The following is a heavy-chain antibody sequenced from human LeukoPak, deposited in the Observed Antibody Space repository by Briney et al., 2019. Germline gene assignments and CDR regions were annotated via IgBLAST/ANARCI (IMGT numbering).Heavy chain of an antibody. CDR2: INPSGGTT. CDR3: ARETYSNKYPNIDY. D-gene: IGHD2/OR15-2a*01. J-gene: IGHJ4*02. Sequence: ASVKVSCKASGYTFTSYYMHWVRQAPGQGLEWMGIINPSGGTTSYAQKFQGRVTMTRDTSTSTVYMELSSLRSEDTAIDYCARETYSNKYPNIDYWGQGTMVTVSS. V-gene: IGHV1-46*01. CDR1: GYTFTSYY.